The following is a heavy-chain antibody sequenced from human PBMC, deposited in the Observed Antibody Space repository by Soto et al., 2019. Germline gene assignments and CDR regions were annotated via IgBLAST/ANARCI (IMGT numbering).Heavy chain of an antibody. J-gene: IGHJ6*02. V-gene: IGHV1-69*01. D-gene: IGHD6-6*01. CDR3: ARGEYSTTPSDYYYYGMDV. CDR2: IIPSFGTA. CDR1: GGTFSSYA. Sequence: QVQLVQSGAEVKKPGSSVKVSCKASGGTFSSYAISCVRQAPGQGLEWMGGIIPSFGTANYAQKFQGRVTITADESTSTAYMELSSLRSEDTAVYYCARGEYSTTPSDYYYYGMDVWGQGTTVTVSS.